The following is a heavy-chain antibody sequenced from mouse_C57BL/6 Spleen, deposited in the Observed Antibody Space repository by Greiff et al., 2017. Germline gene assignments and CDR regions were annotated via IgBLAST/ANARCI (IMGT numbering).Heavy chain of an antibody. CDR2: IYPRSGNT. CDR3: ARVTTVHYFDY. V-gene: IGHV1-81*01. J-gene: IGHJ2*01. D-gene: IGHD1-1*01. CDR1: GYTFTSYG. Sequence: VQLQQSGAELVRPGSSVKLSCKASGYTFTSYGISWVKQRTGQGLEWIGEIYPRSGNTYYNEKFKGKATLTVDKSSSTAYMELRSLTSEDSAVYFCARVTTVHYFDYWGQGTTLTVSS.